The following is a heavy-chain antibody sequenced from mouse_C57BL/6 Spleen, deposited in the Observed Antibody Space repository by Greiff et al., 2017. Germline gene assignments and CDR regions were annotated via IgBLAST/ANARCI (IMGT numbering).Heavy chain of an antibody. D-gene: IGHD1-1*01. CDR1: GYTFTSYW. V-gene: IGHV1-69*01. J-gene: IGHJ3*01. CDR2: IDPADSYT. Sequence: VQLQQPGAELVLPGASVKLSCKASGYTFTSYWMHWVKQRPGQGLEWIGEIDPADSYTNYNQKFKGLSTLTVDKSSSTAYMQLSSLTSEDSAVYYGASRGYGSSYGFAYWGQGTLVTVSA. CDR3: ASRGYGSSYGFAY.